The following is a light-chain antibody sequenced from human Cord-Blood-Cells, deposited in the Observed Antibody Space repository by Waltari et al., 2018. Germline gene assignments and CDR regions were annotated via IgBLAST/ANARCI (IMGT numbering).Light chain of an antibody. J-gene: IGLJ3*02. CDR2: EGS. V-gene: IGLV2-23*01. Sequence: QSALTQPAYVSGSPGQSITIPCTGTRSDVGSCNLVSWYQQHPGKAPKLMIDEGSKRPSGVSNRFSGSKSGNTASLTISGLQAEDEADYYCCSYAGSSTWVFGGGTKLTVL. CDR3: CSYAGSSTWV. CDR1: RSDVGSCNL.